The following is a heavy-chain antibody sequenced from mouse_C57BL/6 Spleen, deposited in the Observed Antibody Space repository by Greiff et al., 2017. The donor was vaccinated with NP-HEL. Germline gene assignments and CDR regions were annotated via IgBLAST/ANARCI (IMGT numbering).Heavy chain of an antibody. CDR3: ARARTAQVYYAMDY. Sequence: QVQLQQPGAELVKPGASVKLSCKASGYTFTSYWMHWVKQRPGQGLEWIGMIHPNSGSTNYNEKFKSKATLTVDKSSSTAYMQLSSLTSEDSAVYYCARARTAQVYYAMDYWGQGTSVTVSS. CDR1: GYTFTSYW. J-gene: IGHJ4*01. V-gene: IGHV1-64*01. D-gene: IGHD3-2*02. CDR2: IHPNSGST.